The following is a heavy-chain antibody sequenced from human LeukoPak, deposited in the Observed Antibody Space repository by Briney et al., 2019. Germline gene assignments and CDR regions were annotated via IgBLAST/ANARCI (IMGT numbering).Heavy chain of an antibody. CDR3: ARGGTGSYGGDFDY. Sequence: PGGSLRLSCAASGFTFSSYDMHWVRQATGKGLEWVSAIGTAGDTYYPGSVKGRFTISRENAKNSLYLQMNSLRAGDTAVYYCARGGTGSYGGDFDYWGQGTLVTVSS. D-gene: IGHD1-26*01. CDR1: GFTFSSYD. CDR2: IGTAGDT. V-gene: IGHV3-13*01. J-gene: IGHJ4*02.